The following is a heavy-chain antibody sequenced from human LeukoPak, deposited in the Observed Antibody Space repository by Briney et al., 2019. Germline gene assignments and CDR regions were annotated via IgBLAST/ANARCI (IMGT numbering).Heavy chain of an antibody. CDR3: ARDGFTGPRTAYLDH. CDR1: GFTFSRYA. CDR2: LGADGSGT. J-gene: IGHJ4*01. V-gene: IGHV3-74*01. Sequence: PGGSLRLSCAASGFTFSRYAMHWIRQAPGKGLVWVSRLGADGSGTNYADSVKGRFTISRDKAKNTVYLQMSSLRAEDTAVYYCARDGFTGPRTAYLDHWGQGTLVTVSS. D-gene: IGHD2-8*02.